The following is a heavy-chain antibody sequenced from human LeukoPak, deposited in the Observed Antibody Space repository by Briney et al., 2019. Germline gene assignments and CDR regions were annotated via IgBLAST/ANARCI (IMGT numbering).Heavy chain of an antibody. D-gene: IGHD3-10*01. CDR1: GFTFSSYA. CDR3: ARDYYGSGSYRAAFDY. Sequence: PGRSLRLSCAASGFTFSSYAMHWVRQAPGKGLEWVAVISYDGSNKYYADSVKGRFTISRDNSKNTLYLQMNSLRAEDTAVYYCARDYYGSGSYRAAFDYWGQGTLVTVSS. CDR2: ISYDGSNK. J-gene: IGHJ4*02. V-gene: IGHV3-30-3*01.